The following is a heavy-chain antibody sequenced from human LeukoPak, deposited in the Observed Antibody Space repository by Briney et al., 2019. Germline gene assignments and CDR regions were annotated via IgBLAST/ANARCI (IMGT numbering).Heavy chain of an antibody. CDR2: IDPTGGDT. CDR1: GYTFSSYY. CDR3: ASLGSSSANNFDY. Sequence: ASVRVSCKASGYTFSSYYMHWVRLAPGQGLEWMGIIDPTGGDTTYAPKFQDRVTLTRDTSTSTVYLGLSSLRSDDTAVYYCASLGSSSANNFDYWGQGTLGTVSS. D-gene: IGHD6-6*01. J-gene: IGHJ4*02. V-gene: IGHV1-46*01.